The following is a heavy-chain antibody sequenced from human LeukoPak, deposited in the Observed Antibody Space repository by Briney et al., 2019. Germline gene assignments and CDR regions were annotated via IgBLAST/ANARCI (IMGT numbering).Heavy chain of an antibody. D-gene: IGHD6-6*01. Sequence: GGSLRLSCAATGFTFSHYGMSWVRQAPGKGLEWVSSLSGSGNKTYYADSVKGRFTISRDNSKNTLYLQMNSLRAEDTAVYYCARDGAPGILEYSSSTAGAFDIWGQGTMVTVSS. V-gene: IGHV3-23*01. CDR1: GFTFSHYG. CDR3: ARDGAPGILEYSSSTAGAFDI. J-gene: IGHJ3*02. CDR2: LSGSGNKT.